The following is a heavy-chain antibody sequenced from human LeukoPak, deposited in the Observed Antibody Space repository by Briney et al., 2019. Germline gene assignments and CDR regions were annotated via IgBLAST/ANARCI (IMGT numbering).Heavy chain of an antibody. CDR1: GFTFSNYW. CDR2: IKQDGSEK. J-gene: IGHJ3*02. V-gene: IGHV3-7*01. Sequence: GGSLRLSCAASGFTFSNYWMSWVRQAPGKGLEWVANIKQDGSEKYYVDSVKGRFTISRDNAKNSLYLQMNSLRAEDTAVYYCARVDGISYARWGAFDIWGQGTMVTVSS. CDR3: ARVDGISYARWGAFDI. D-gene: IGHD2-2*01.